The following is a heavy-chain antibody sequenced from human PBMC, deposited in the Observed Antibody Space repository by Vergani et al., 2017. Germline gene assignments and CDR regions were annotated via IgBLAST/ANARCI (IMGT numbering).Heavy chain of an antibody. CDR2: INHSGGT. J-gene: IGHJ3*02. Sequence: QVQLQESGPGLVKPSETLSLTCSVSGNSISSDYYWGWLRQPPGKGLEWIGTINHSGGTYYHPSLKSRVTISVETSKNQFSLKLTSVTAADTAVYYCSRYPMVRAVIGAFDIWGLGTMVTVSS. V-gene: IGHV4-38-2*01. CDR3: SRYPMVRAVIGAFDI. D-gene: IGHD3-10*01. CDR1: GNSISSDYY.